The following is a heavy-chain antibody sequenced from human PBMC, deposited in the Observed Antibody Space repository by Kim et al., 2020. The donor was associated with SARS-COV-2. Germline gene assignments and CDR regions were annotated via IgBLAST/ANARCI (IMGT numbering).Heavy chain of an antibody. V-gene: IGHV3-11*05. Sequence: SVKGRFTISRDNAKNSLYLQMNSLRAEDTAVYYCARDFSILTGYEDAFDIWGQGTMVTVSS. J-gene: IGHJ3*02. D-gene: IGHD3-9*01. CDR3: ARDFSILTGYEDAFDI.